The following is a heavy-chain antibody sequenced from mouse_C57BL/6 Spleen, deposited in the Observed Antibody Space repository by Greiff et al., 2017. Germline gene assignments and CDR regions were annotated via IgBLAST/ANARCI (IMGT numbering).Heavy chain of an antibody. CDR2: IYPGGGYT. CDR3: ARRPYFDY. V-gene: IGHV1-63*01. CDR1: GYTFTNYW. Sequence: VQGVESGAELVRPGTSVKMSCKASGYTFTNYWIGWAKQRPGHGLEWIGDIYPGGGYTNYNEKFKGKATLTADKSSSTAYMQFSSLTSEDSAIYYCARRPYFDYWGQGTTLTVAS. J-gene: IGHJ2*01.